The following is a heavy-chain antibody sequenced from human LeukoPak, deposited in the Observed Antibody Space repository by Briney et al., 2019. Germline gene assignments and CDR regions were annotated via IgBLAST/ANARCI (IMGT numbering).Heavy chain of an antibody. V-gene: IGHV3-23*01. CDR2: ISGSGGST. CDR1: GFTFSSYA. D-gene: IGHD3-22*01. J-gene: IGHJ4*02. Sequence: GSLRLSCAASGFTFSSYAMSWVRQAPGKGLEWVSAISGSGGSTYYADSVKGRFTISRDNSKNTLYLQMNSLRAEDTAVYYCATDLLYYYDSSGYYDYWGQGTLVTVSS. CDR3: ATDLLYYYDSSGYYDY.